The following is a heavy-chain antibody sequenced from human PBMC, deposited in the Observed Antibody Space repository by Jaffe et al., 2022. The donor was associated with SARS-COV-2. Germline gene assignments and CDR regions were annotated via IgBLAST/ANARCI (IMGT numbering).Heavy chain of an antibody. V-gene: IGHV4-61*02. CDR2: IFSSGST. J-gene: IGHJ5*02. CDR3: ARGRTIFGVIVVGES. Sequence: QVQLQESGPGLVKPSQTLSLTCTVSGASINSGSYYWSWIRQPAGKGLEWIGRIFSSGSTDYNPSLRNRVTISMDTSKNQFSLGLTSVTAADTAMYYCARGRTIFGVIVVGESWGRGTLVTVSS. D-gene: IGHD3-3*01. CDR1: GASINSGSYY.